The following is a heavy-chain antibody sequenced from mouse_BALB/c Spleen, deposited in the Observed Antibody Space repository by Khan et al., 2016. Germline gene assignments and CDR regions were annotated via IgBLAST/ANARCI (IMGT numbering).Heavy chain of an antibody. Sequence: EVELVESGGGLVQPGGSLRLSCATSGFTFTDYYMSWVRQPPGKALEWLGFIGNKANGYTTEYRASVKGRFTISRDNYHRILQLQMHSPRDEASATYFCAIYRRDYWCQGTSFTVSS. J-gene: IGHJ4*01. CDR1: GFTFTDYY. V-gene: IGHV7-3*02. CDR3: AIYRRDY. CDR2: IGNKANGYTT.